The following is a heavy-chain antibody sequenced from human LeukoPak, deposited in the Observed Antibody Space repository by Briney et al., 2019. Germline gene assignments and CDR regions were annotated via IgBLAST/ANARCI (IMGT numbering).Heavy chain of an antibody. CDR3: ATLGHLWFAELLLNY. Sequence: SVKVSCEASGGTFSSYAISWVRQAPGQGLEWMGGIIPIFGTANYAQKFQGRVTITADKSTSTAYMELSSLRSEDTAVYYCATLGHLWFAELLLNYWGQGTLVTVSS. D-gene: IGHD3-10*01. V-gene: IGHV1-69*06. CDR1: GGTFSSYA. J-gene: IGHJ4*02. CDR2: IIPIFGTA.